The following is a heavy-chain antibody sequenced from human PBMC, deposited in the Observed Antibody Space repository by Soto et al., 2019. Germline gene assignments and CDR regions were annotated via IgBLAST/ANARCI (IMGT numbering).Heavy chain of an antibody. V-gene: IGHV1-69*02. CDR2: IIPVLHIV. CDR3: AKKGTTTTEPYYFDY. D-gene: IGHD4-4*01. Sequence: GASVKVSCKASGGTFDIYSINWVRQAPGQGLEWMGRIIPVLHIVNYAQNFQGRVSITADKSTTTAYIELSGLRSDDTALYYCAKKGTTTTEPYYFDYWGQGTLVTVSS. J-gene: IGHJ4*01. CDR1: GGTFDIYS.